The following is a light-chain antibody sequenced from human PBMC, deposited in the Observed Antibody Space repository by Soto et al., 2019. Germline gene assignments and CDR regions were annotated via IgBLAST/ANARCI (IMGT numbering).Light chain of an antibody. CDR1: QSISSY. V-gene: IGKV1-39*01. J-gene: IGKJ2*01. Sequence: DIQMTQSPSSLSASVGDRVTITCRASQSISSYLNWYQQKQGKATKLLIYAASSLQSGVPSRFISRGSGKCVALATSSLQPEEFATYYCQQSYSTQYTLGQGTKVDIK. CDR2: AAS. CDR3: QQSYSTQYT.